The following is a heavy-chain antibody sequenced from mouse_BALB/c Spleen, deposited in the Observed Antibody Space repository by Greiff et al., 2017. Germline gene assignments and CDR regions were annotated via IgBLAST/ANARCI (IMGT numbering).Heavy chain of an antibody. CDR3: EGDDGGGYWCAY. CDR2: LNPYNDGT. J-gene: IGHJ3*01. D-gene: IGHD2-12*01. V-gene: IGHV1-14*01. Sequence: VQLQESGPELVKPGASVKMSCKASGYTFPSYVMHWVKQKPGQGLEWIGYLNPYNDGTKYNEKFKGKATLTSDKSSSTAYMELSSLTSEDSAVYRGEGDDGGGYWCAYWGQGTRVTVSA. CDR1: GYTFPSYV.